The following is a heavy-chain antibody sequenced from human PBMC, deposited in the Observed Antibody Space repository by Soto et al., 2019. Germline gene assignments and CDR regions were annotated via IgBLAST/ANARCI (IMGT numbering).Heavy chain of an antibody. J-gene: IGHJ4*02. CDR1: GGTFSSYA. CDR3: ARVTHYYDSSGYYSPFGY. Sequence: WASVKVSCKASGGTFSSYAISWVRQAPGQGLEWMGGIIPIFGTANYAQKFQGRVTITADKSTSTAYMELSSLRSEDTAVYYCARVTHYYDSSGYYSPFGYWGQGTLVTVSS. CDR2: IIPIFGTA. D-gene: IGHD3-22*01. V-gene: IGHV1-69*06.